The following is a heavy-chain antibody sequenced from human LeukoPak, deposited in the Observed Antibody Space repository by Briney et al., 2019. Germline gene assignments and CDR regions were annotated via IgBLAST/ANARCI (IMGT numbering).Heavy chain of an antibody. J-gene: IGHJ5*02. CDR1: GYTFTGYY. D-gene: IGHD2-15*01. Sequence: ASVKVSCKASGYTFTGYYMHWVRQAPGQGLEWMGWINPNSGGTNYAQKFQVRGTMTRDTSISTAYMELSRLRSDDTAVYYCARDRIGGWYCSGGSCQEYSWFDPWGQGTLVTVSS. CDR3: ARDRIGGWYCSGGSCQEYSWFDP. V-gene: IGHV1-2*02. CDR2: INPNSGGT.